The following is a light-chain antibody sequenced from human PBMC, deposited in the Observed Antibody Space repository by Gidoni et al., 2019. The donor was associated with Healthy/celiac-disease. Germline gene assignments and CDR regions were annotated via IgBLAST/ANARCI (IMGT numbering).Light chain of an antibody. J-gene: IGLJ2*01. Sequence: SYELTQPPSVSVPPGQTASITCSGDKLGDKYACWYQQKPGQSPVLVIDQDSKRPSGIPERFSGSNSGNTATLTISGTQAMDEADYYCPAWDSSTWGVFGGGTKLTVL. CDR2: QDS. CDR1: KLGDKY. V-gene: IGLV3-1*01. CDR3: PAWDSSTWGV.